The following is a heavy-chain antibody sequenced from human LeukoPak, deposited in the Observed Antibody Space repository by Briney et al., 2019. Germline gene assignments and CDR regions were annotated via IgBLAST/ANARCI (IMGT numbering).Heavy chain of an antibody. Sequence: AASVKVSCKASGYTFTGYYMHWVRQAPGQGLEWMGWMNPSSGGTNNAQKFQGRVTMTRDTSNSTAYMELSSLRSDDTAVYFCARVRWGNSGGTQLRAAMDVWGEGTTVTVSS. D-gene: IGHD4-23*01. J-gene: IGHJ6*03. CDR1: GYTFTGYY. CDR3: ARVRWGNSGGTQLRAAMDV. V-gene: IGHV1-2*02. CDR2: MNPSSGGT.